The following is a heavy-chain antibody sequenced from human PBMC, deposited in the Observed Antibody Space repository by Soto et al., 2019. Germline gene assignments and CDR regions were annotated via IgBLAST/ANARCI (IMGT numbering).Heavy chain of an antibody. V-gene: IGHV3-23*01. D-gene: IGHD2-8*01. J-gene: IGHJ4*02. CDR1: EFTFNNYA. CDR2: ISGSGGST. Sequence: EVQLLESGGGLVQPGGSLRLSCAASEFTFNNYAMSWVRQAPGKGLEWVSAISGSGGSTHYADSVKGRFTISRDNSKNTLCLQMNSLRAEDTAVYYCAKLASGHYCTNGVCLLYYCDYWGQGAQVTVSS. CDR3: AKLASGHYCTNGVCLLYYCDY.